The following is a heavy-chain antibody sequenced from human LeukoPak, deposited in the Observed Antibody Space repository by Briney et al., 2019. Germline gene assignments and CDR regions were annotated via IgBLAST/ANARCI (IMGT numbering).Heavy chain of an antibody. D-gene: IGHD4-17*01. V-gene: IGHV3-7*01. J-gene: IGHJ4*02. Sequence: PGGSLGLSCAASGFTFSSYWMSWVRQAPGKGLEWVANIKQDGSEKYYVDSVKGRFTISRDNTKNSLYLQMNSLRVGDTAVYYCARDDTVTTRVGFIDWGQGTLVTVSS. CDR2: IKQDGSEK. CDR3: ARDDTVTTRVGFID. CDR1: GFTFSSYW.